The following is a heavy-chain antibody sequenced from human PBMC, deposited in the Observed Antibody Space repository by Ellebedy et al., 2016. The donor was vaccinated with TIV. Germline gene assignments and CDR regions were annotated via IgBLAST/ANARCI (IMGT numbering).Heavy chain of an antibody. V-gene: IGHV1-18*01. CDR3: ARVTTMVRGVIRYLDV. D-gene: IGHD3-10*01. CDR2: ISAYNGNT. Sequence: AASVKVSCKASGYTFINYGISWVRQAPGQGLEWMGWISAYNGNTKYAQRLQGRVTMTTDTSTRTAYMELRSLRSDDTAVYYCARVTTMVRGVIRYLDVWGHGTTVTVSS. CDR1: GYTFINYG. J-gene: IGHJ6*02.